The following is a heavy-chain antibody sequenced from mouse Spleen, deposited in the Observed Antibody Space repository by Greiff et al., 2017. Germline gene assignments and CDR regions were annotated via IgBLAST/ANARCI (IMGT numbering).Heavy chain of an antibody. Sequence: VQLQQPGAELVKPGASVKLSCKASGYTFTSYWMQWVKQRPGQGLEWIGEIDPSDSYTNYNQKFKGKATLTVDTSSSTAHMELLSLTSEDSAVYYCGRGHYYGSSDYAMDYWGQGTSVTVSS. CDR1: GYTFTSYW. J-gene: IGHJ4*01. V-gene: IGHV1-50*01. CDR3: GRGHYYGSSDYAMDY. D-gene: IGHD1-1*01. CDR2: IDPSDSYT.